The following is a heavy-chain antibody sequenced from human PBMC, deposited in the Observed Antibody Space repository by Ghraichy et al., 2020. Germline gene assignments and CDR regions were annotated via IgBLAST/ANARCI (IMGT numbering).Heavy chain of an antibody. J-gene: IGHJ4*02. CDR3: ASHTMRNYYFDY. Sequence: ASVKVSCKASGYTFTSYYMHWVRQAPGQGLEWMGIINPSGGSTSYAQKFQGRVTMTRDTSTSTVYMELSSLRSEDTAVYYCASHTMRNYYFDYWGQGTLVTVSS. V-gene: IGHV1-46*03. CDR1: GYTFTSYY. CDR2: INPSGGST. D-gene: IGHD5-24*01.